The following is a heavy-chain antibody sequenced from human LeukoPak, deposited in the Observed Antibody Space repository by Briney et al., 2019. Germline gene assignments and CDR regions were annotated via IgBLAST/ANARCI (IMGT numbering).Heavy chain of an antibody. CDR2: IHQSGSH. V-gene: IGHV4-34*01. CDR3: AREVGLGIAEGIYYFDY. D-gene: IGHD6-13*01. CDR1: GGSLSGYY. Sequence: PSETLSLTCDVYGGSLSGYYWSWIRQPPGKGLEWIGEIHQSGSHNYNPTLKSRVTISVDTSKNQFSLKLSSATAADTAVYYCAREVGLGIAEGIYYFDYWGQGTLVTVSS. J-gene: IGHJ4*02.